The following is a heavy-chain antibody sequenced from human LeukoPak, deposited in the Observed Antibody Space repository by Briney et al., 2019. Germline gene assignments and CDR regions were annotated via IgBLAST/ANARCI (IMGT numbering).Heavy chain of an antibody. CDR3: ARLVVAIIAGLDV. V-gene: IGHV3-7*05. Sequence: GGSLRLSCAASGFTFSRCWMSWVRQGPGEGLECVARIKEDGSEKDYVDSVKGRFTISRDNAKNSLYLQMNSLRAEDTAVYYCARLVVAIIAGLDVWGQGTTVTVSS. CDR1: GFTFSRCW. CDR2: IKEDGSEK. D-gene: IGHD2-15*01. J-gene: IGHJ6*02.